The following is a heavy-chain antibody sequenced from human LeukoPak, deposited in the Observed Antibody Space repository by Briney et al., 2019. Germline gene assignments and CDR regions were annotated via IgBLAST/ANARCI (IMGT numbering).Heavy chain of an antibody. CDR1: GGSISSYY. CDR2: IYYSGST. J-gene: IGHJ3*02. D-gene: IGHD4-17*01. V-gene: IGHV4-59*12. Sequence: PSETLSLTCTVSGGSISSYYWSWIRQPPGKGLEWIGYIYYSGSTNYNPSLKSRVTISVDTSKNQFSLKLSSVTAADTAVYYCASTVTTWGEDAFDIWGQGTMVTVSS. CDR3: ASTVTTWGEDAFDI.